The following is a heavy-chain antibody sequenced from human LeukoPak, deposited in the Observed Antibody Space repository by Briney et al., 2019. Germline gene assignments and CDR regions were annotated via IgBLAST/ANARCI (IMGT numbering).Heavy chain of an antibody. J-gene: IGHJ4*02. V-gene: IGHV1-2*02. CDR3: AREDSSGWEDFDY. CDR1: GYTFTGYY. D-gene: IGHD6-19*01. CDR2: INPNSGGT. Sequence: APVKVSCKASGYTFTGYYMHWVRQAPGQGLAWMGWINPNSGGTNYAQKFQGRVTMTRDTSISTAYMELSRLRSDDTAVYYCAREDSSGWEDFDYWGQGTLVTVSS.